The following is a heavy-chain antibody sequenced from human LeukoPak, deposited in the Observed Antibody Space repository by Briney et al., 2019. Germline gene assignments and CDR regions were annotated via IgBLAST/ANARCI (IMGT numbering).Heavy chain of an antibody. CDR2: INPSGGST. Sequence: ASVKVSCKASGYTFTNYYMHWVRQAPGQGLEWMGIINPSGGSTRYAQKFQGRVTMTRDMSTSTVYMELSSLRSEDTAVYYCARDRVVVTAFDAFDIWGQGTMVTVSS. CDR1: GYTFTNYY. D-gene: IGHD2-21*02. CDR3: ARDRVVVTAFDAFDI. V-gene: IGHV1-46*01. J-gene: IGHJ3*02.